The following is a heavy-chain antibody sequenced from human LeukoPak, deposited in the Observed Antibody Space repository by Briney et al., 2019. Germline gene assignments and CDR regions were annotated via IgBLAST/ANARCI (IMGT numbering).Heavy chain of an antibody. J-gene: IGHJ3*02. CDR1: GGSISSYY. Sequence: SETLSLTCTVSGGSISSYYWSWIRQPPGKGLEWIATIYYNGNTFYNPSLKSRVAISIDMSKSQFSLHLSSVTAADTAIYYCARLTALAGHRGAFDIWGPGTMVTVSS. CDR2: IYYNGNT. CDR3: ARLTALAGHRGAFDI. V-gene: IGHV4-59*04. D-gene: IGHD6-19*01.